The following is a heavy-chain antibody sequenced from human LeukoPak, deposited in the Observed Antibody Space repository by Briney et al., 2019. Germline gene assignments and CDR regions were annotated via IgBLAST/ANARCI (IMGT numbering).Heavy chain of an antibody. CDR2: INHSGST. J-gene: IGHJ6*02. CDR3: AGVYGSGSYTLRPPYYYYYGMDV. D-gene: IGHD3-10*01. Sequence: PSETLSLTCTVSGGSISSSSYYWSWIRQPPGKGLEWIGEINHSGSTNYNPSLKSRVTISVDTSKNQFSLKLSSVTAADTAVYYCAGVYGSGSYTLRPPYYYYYGMDVWGQGTTVTVSS. CDR1: GGSISSSSYY. V-gene: IGHV4-39*07.